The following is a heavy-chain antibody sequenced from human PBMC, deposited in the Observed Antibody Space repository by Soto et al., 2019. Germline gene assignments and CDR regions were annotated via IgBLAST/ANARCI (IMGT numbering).Heavy chain of an antibody. Sequence: GGSLRLSCAASGFTFSSYSMSWVRQAPGKGLEWVATINQDGIEKYYVDSVKGRFTVSRDNAKNSLYLKMNSLRAEDTAVYYCAKVGFRGFDXWGQGSLVTGSX. D-gene: IGHD3-10*01. CDR3: AKVGFRGFDX. J-gene: IGHJ4*02. V-gene: IGHV3-7*01. CDR1: GFTFSSYS. CDR2: INQDGIEK.